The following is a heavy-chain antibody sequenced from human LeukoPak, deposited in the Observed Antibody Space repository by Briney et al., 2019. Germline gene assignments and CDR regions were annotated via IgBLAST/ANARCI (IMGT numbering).Heavy chain of an antibody. Sequence: GGSLRLSCAASGFTVSSNYMSWVRQAPGKGLEWVSVIYSGGSTYYAGSVKGRFTISRDNSKNTLYLQMNSLRAEDTAVYYCARDSVGGPFDYWGQGTLVTVSS. V-gene: IGHV3-53*01. CDR2: IYSGGST. CDR1: GFTVSSNY. J-gene: IGHJ4*02. CDR3: ARDSVGGPFDY. D-gene: IGHD3-16*01.